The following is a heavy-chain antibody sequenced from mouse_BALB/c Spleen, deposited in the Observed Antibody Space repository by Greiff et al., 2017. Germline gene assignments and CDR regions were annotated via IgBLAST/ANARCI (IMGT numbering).Heavy chain of an antibody. V-gene: IGHV5-6*01. Sequence: EVMLVESGGDLVKPGGSLKLSCAASGFTFSSYGMSWVRQTPDKRLEWVATISSGGSYTYYPDSVKGRFTISRDNAKNTLYLQMSSLKSEDTAMYYCARHPPDGYGGLYYCDYWGQGTTLTVSS. CDR2: ISSGGSYT. CDR3: ARHPPDGYGGLYYCDY. CDR1: GFTFSSYG. D-gene: IGHD2-3*01. J-gene: IGHJ2*01.